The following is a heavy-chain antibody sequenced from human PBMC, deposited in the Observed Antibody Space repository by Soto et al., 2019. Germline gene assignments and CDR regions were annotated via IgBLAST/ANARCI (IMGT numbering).Heavy chain of an antibody. V-gene: IGHV4-31*03. Sequence: SETLSLTCTVSGGSISSGGYYWSWIRQHPGKGLEWIGNIHYSGSTYYNPSLKSRVSISVDTSLSQFSLKLNSVTAADTAVYYCARCDILTGYYPHSFEYWGQGTLVTVS. J-gene: IGHJ4*02. CDR1: GGSISSGGYY. CDR3: ARCDILTGYYPHSFEY. D-gene: IGHD3-9*01. CDR2: IHYSGST.